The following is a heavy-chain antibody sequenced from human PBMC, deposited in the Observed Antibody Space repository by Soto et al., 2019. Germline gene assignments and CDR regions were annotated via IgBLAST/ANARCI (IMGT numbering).Heavy chain of an antibody. Sequence: GGSLSLSCAASDFTFRSYAMSGLRPATEKGLEWVSAISGSGGSTYYADSVKGRFTISRDNSKNTLYLQMNSLRAEDTAVYYCAKNGDSLLWFGELLYNHPSWGQGTLVTVSS. CDR1: DFTFRSYA. D-gene: IGHD3-10*01. CDR2: ISGSGGST. J-gene: IGHJ4*02. CDR3: AKNGDSLLWFGELLYNHPS. V-gene: IGHV3-23*01.